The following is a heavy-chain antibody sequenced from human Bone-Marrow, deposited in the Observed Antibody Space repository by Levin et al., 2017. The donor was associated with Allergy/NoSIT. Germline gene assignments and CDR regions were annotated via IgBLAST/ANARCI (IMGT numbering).Heavy chain of an antibody. J-gene: IGHJ4*02. V-gene: IGHV3-23*01. CDR1: GFTLYSYA. Sequence: AGGSLRLSCAASGFTLYSYAIHWVRQAPGRGPEWVSGISGSGTTTDYADSVKGRFTISRDNSKNTVYMEMNSLRVDDTALYYCARSKMRCSGGSCYSGFDSWGQGTQVTVSS. D-gene: IGHD2-15*01. CDR2: ISGSGTTT. CDR3: ARSKMRCSGGSCYSGFDS.